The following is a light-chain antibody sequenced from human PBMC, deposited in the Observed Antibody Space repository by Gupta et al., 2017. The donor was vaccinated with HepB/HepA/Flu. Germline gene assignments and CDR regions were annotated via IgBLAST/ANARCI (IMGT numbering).Light chain of an antibody. CDR1: QSVSSN. V-gene: IGKV3-15*01. CDR3: QQYHNWPQADT. Sequence: EIVMTQSPATLSVSPGERATLSCRASQSVSSNLAWYQQKPGQAPRLLIYGASSRATGIPARFRGSGSGTEFTLTISSLQSEDFAVYYCQQYHNWPQADTVGQGTQLEIK. J-gene: IGKJ2*01. CDR2: GAS.